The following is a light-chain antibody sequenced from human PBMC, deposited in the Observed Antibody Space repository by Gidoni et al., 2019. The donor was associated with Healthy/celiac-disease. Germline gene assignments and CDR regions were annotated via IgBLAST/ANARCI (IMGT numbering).Light chain of an antibody. CDR3: CSYAGSWL. V-gene: IGLV2-11*01. CDR1: SSDVGGYHY. Sequence: QSALTQPRSVSGSPGQSVTISCTGTSSDVGGYHYVSWYQQHPGNAPKLLIYDVSKRPSGVPDRFSGSKFGNTASLTISGLQAEDEADYSCCSYAGSWLFGGGTTLTVL. J-gene: IGLJ3*02. CDR2: DVS.